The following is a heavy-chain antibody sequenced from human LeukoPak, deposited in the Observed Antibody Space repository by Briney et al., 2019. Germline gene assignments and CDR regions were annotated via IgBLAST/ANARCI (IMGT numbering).Heavy chain of an antibody. V-gene: IGHV1-46*01. CDR2: INPSDGSS. Sequence: ASVKISCKTSGYTFTNYYMHWVRQAPGQGLAWMGIINPSDGSSTYAQNFQGRVTMTRDTSISTAYVELSRLRSDDTAVYYCARPYYYDSSGYYRPHDAFDIWGQGTMVTVSS. D-gene: IGHD3-22*01. J-gene: IGHJ3*02. CDR1: GYTFTNYY. CDR3: ARPYYYDSSGYYRPHDAFDI.